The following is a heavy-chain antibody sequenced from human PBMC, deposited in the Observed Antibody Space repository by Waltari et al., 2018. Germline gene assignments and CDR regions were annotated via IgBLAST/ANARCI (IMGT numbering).Heavy chain of an antibody. CDR1: GDTFTTYG. J-gene: IGHJ4*02. CDR3: ARALDYFRRENYFDY. Sequence: QVQLVQSGAEVKKPGSSVRVSCRASGDTFTTYGFNWVRQAPGQGLEWVGRIMPLFGTSNYAQKFQDRVTITADKYTSTVYMELNSLRPEDTAVYYCARALDYFRRENYFDYWGQGTPVTVSS. V-gene: IGHV1-69*13. D-gene: IGHD4-17*01. CDR2: IMPLFGTS.